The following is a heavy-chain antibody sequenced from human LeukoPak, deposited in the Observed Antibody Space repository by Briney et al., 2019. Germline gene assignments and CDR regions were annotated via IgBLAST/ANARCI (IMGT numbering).Heavy chain of an antibody. Sequence: PSETLSLTCTVSGGSVSSGSYYWSWIRQPPGKGLEWTGYIYYSGSTNYNPSLKSRVTISVDTSKNQFSLKLSSVTAADTAVYYCARDSVYYYGSGSALAYSYYGMDVWGKGTTVTVSS. CDR1: GGSVSSGSYY. CDR2: IYYSGST. CDR3: ARDSVYYYGSGSALAYSYYGMDV. D-gene: IGHD3-10*01. J-gene: IGHJ6*04. V-gene: IGHV4-61*01.